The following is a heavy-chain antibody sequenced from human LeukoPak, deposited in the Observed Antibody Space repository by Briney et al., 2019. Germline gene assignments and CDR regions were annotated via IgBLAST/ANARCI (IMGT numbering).Heavy chain of an antibody. CDR3: AREWGYSYGDVDY. V-gene: IGHV3-21*01. J-gene: IGHJ4*02. CDR2: ISSSSSYI. Sequence: PGGSLRLSCAASGFTFSSYGMNWVRQAPGKGLEWVSSISSSSSYIYYADSVKGRFTISRDNAKNSLYLQMNSLRAEDTAVYYCAREWGYSYGDVDYWGQGTLVTASS. CDR1: GFTFSSYG. D-gene: IGHD5-18*01.